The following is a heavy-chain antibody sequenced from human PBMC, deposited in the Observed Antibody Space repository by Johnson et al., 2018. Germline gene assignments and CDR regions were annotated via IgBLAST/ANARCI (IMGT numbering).Heavy chain of an antibody. CDR3: FRGGTIAV. CDR2: IKKDGSEK. V-gene: IGHV3-7*01. J-gene: IGHJ3*01. D-gene: IGHD3-9*01. Sequence: VQLVQSGGGLVQPGGSLRLSCVASGFTFSSYWMNWVRQAPGKGLEWVANIKKDGSEKDYVDSVKGRFTISRDNAKNSLYLQMKSLRVEDSAVYYCFRGGTIAVWGQGTMVTVSS. CDR1: GFTFSSYW.